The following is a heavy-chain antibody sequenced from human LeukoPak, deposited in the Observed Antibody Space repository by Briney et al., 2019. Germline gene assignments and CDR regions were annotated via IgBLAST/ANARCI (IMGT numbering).Heavy chain of an antibody. D-gene: IGHD6-13*01. CDR2: ISNSGSNT. J-gene: IGHJ4*02. Sequence: PGGSLRLSCAASGFTFTNYGMNWVRQAPGKGLEWVSSISNSGSNTHYADAVKGRFTISRDPSKNTLYMQMNSLRAEAPAVYYCALLPGYLLASEGNWGQETLVTVSS. CDR3: ALLPGYLLASEGN. CDR1: GFTFTNYG. V-gene: IGHV3-23*01.